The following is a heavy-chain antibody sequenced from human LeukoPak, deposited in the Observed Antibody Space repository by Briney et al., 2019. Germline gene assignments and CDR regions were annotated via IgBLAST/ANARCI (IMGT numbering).Heavy chain of an antibody. D-gene: IGHD2-8*01. J-gene: IGHJ4*02. Sequence: GGSLRLSCVASGFTFSNYEVNWVRQAPGKGLEWVSYISSSGGTTYYADSVRGRFTISRDNAKHSLYLQINSLRAEDTAVYYCARVSANYFGYWGQGTLVTVSS. V-gene: IGHV3-48*03. CDR2: ISSSGGTT. CDR3: ARVSANYFGY. CDR1: GFTFSNYE.